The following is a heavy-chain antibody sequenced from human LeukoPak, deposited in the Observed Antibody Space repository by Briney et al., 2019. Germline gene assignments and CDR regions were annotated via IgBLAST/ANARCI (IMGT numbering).Heavy chain of an antibody. CDR2: TYSGGTT. D-gene: IGHD2-2*01. V-gene: IGHV3-53*01. CDR3: AKEGGLGYCSTSSCAFAH. CDR1: GFSVSNNY. J-gene: IGHJ4*02. Sequence: GGSLRLSCAGSGFSVSNNYMTWARQAPGKGLEWVSVTYSGGTTYYADSVEGRFTISRDNSKYTLYLQMNSLRTEDTAVYYCAKEGGLGYCSTSSCAFAHWGRGTLVTVPS.